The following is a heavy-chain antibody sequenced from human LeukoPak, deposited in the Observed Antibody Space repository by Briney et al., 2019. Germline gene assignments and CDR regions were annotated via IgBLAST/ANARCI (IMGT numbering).Heavy chain of an antibody. Sequence: GRSLRLSCAASGFTFSSHGMHWVRQAPGKGLEWVALISYDGTNKYYADSVNGRFTISRDNSKNTLYLQMNSLRPEDTAVYYCASGGIQLWFDYWGQGTLVTVSS. V-gene: IGHV3-30*03. J-gene: IGHJ5*01. CDR3: ASGGIQLWFDY. CDR1: GFTFSSHG. CDR2: ISYDGTNK. D-gene: IGHD5-18*01.